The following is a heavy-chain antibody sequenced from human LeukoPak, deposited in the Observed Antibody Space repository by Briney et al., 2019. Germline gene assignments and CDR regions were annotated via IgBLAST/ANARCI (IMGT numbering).Heavy chain of an antibody. V-gene: IGHV3-21*01. Sequence: GGSLRLSCAASGGTFISYSMNWVRQAPGKGLEWVSSISSSSSYIYYADSVKGRFTISRDNAKNSLYLQMNSLRAEDTAVYYCAHGSDSSGSYAFDIWGQGTMVTVSS. CDR1: GGTFISYS. J-gene: IGHJ3*02. CDR2: ISSSSSYI. D-gene: IGHD3-22*01. CDR3: AHGSDSSGSYAFDI.